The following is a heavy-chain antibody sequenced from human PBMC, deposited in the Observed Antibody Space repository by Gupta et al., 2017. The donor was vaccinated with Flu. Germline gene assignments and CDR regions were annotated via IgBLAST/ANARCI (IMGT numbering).Heavy chain of an antibody. CDR1: GFACSGYD. Sequence: EVQLVKSGGGVVWSGGAWTLSCAVSGFACSGYDMNWVRHGPGKGLEWVASSSSRSSYIYDADSVKGRFSISTDNAHNSVSLQMASLRSDDTAVYYCVRDHSTTWRRGNYFDHWGQGILVTVSS. D-gene: IGHD2-2*01. CDR3: VRDHSTTWRRGNYFDH. CDR2: SSSRSSYI. J-gene: IGHJ4*02. V-gene: IGHV3-21*01.